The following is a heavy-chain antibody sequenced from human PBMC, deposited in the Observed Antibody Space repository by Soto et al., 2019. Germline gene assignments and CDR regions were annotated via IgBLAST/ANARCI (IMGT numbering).Heavy chain of an antibody. CDR2: IYHSGSA. CDR1: GGSISTSNW. V-gene: IGHV4-4*02. J-gene: IGHJ6*02. Sequence: QVQLQESGPGLVKPSGTLSLTCVVSGGSISTSNWWSWVRQPPGKGLEWIGEIYHSGSANYNPSLKSRVIISVDKSKNQFSLKVTSVTAADTAVYYCARKDYTPPYSMDVWGQGTTVTVSS. D-gene: IGHD4-4*01. CDR3: ARKDYTPPYSMDV.